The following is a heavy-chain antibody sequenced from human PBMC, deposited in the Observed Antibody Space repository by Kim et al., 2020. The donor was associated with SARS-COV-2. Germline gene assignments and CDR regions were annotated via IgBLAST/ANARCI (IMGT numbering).Heavy chain of an antibody. Sequence: GGSLRLSCAASGFTVSSNYMSWVRQAPGKGLEWVSVIYSGGSTYYADSVKGRFTISRDNSKNTLYLHMNSLRAEDTAVYYCARDLVGYSSGWYLDYWGQGTLVTVSS. V-gene: IGHV3-66*01. CDR3: ARDLVGYSSGWYLDY. D-gene: IGHD6-19*01. CDR2: IYSGGST. J-gene: IGHJ4*02. CDR1: GFTVSSNY.